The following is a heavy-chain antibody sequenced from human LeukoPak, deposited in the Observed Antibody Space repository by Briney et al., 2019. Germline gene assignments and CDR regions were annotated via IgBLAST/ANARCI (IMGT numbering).Heavy chain of an antibody. CDR1: GYTFTSYG. J-gene: IGHJ4*02. Sequence: ASVKVSCKASGYTFTSYGISWVRQAPGQGLEWMGWISAYNGNTNYAQKLQGRVTMTTDTSTSTAYMELSSLRSDDTAVYYCAKDQISGYYVYWGQGTLVTVSS. CDR3: AKDQISGYYVY. CDR2: ISAYNGNT. D-gene: IGHD3-22*01. V-gene: IGHV1-18*01.